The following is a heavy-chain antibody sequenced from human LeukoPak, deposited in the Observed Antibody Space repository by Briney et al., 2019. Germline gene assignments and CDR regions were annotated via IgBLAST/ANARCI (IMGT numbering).Heavy chain of an antibody. D-gene: IGHD3-22*01. CDR1: GYTFTSYG. CDR3: ARSELYYYDSSGYRQEPPAFDY. CDR2: ISAYNGNT. J-gene: IGHJ4*02. Sequence: ASVKVSCKASGYTFTSYGISWVRQAPGQGLEWMGWISAYNGNTNYAQKLQGRVTMTTDTSTSTAYMELRSLRSDDTAVYYCARSELYYYDSSGYRQEPPAFDYWGQGTLVTVSS. V-gene: IGHV1-18*01.